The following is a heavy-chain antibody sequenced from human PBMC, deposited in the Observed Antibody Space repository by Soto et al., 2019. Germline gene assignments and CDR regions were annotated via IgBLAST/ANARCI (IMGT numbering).Heavy chain of an antibody. CDR3: AREARYDRGVYHYEGIDY. CDR1: GFSFSDYS. D-gene: IGHD3-22*01. V-gene: IGHV3-23*01. CDR2: FSAGGDYR. Sequence: EVQLLQSGGGLAQPGGSLTLSCAASGFSFSDYSMNWVRRAPGKGLEWVSAFSAGGDYRHYADSVKGRFTISRDNSQNTLFLQMNSRRDEDTARYYCAREARYDRGVYHYEGIDYWGQGTLVTVSS. J-gene: IGHJ4*02.